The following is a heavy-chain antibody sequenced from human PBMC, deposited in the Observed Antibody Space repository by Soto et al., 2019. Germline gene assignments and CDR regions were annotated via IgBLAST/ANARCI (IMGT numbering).Heavy chain of an antibody. CDR2: IKQDGSEK. Sequence: GGSLRLSCAASGFTFSSYWMSWVRQAPGKGLEWVANIKQDGSEKYYVDSVKGRFTISRDNAKNSLYLQMNSLRAEDTAVYYCARVALYCSSTSCLALLDVSGQGTTVTVSS. V-gene: IGHV3-7*03. D-gene: IGHD2-2*01. CDR3: ARVALYCSSTSCLALLDV. J-gene: IGHJ6*02. CDR1: GFTFSSYW.